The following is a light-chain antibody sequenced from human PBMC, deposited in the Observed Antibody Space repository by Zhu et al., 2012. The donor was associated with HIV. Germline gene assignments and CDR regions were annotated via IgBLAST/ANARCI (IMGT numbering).Light chain of an antibody. J-gene: IGKJ3*01. CDR1: QSVSTY. CDR2: GAF. Sequence: EIVLTQSPGTLSLSPGERVTLSCRASQSVSTYLAWYQQKPGQAPRLLIYGAFQRATGIPARFSGSGSGTDFTLTISSLEPEDFAVYYCQQRSNWPRTFGPGTKLDI. V-gene: IGKV3-11*01. CDR3: QQRSNWPRT.